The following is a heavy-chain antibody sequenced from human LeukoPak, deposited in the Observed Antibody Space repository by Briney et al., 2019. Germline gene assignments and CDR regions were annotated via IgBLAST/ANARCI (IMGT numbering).Heavy chain of an antibody. CDR2: INPNSGGT. D-gene: IGHD3-9*01. V-gene: IGHV1-2*02. CDR3: ARMDGTGYDILTGYYGWGVYYFDY. Sequence: GASVKVSCKASGYTFTGYYMHWVRQAPGQGLEWMGWINPNSGGTNYAQKFQGRVTMTRDTSISTVYMELSRLRSDDTAVYYCARMDGTGYDILTGYYGWGVYYFDYWGQGTLVTVSS. J-gene: IGHJ4*02. CDR1: GYTFTGYY.